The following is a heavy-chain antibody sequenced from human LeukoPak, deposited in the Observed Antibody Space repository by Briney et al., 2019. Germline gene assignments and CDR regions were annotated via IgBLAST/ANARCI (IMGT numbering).Heavy chain of an antibody. D-gene: IGHD3-10*02. Sequence: PGGSLRLSCAVSGFTVSVYYIRCVRQAPGKGLEWVSVIYSGGKTYYADSVKGRFTISRDDSKNTLHLQMKGLSAEDPAVYCYAGINYYDRGGFFRDYWGRGTLVTVSS. CDR1: GFTVSVYY. V-gene: IGHV3-53*01. CDR2: IYSGGKT. CDR3: AGINYYDRGGFFRDY. J-gene: IGHJ4*02.